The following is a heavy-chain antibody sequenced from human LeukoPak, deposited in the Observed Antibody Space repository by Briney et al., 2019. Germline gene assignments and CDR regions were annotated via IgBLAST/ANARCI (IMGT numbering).Heavy chain of an antibody. Sequence: NPSLTLSLTCTVSGGSISSGDYYWSWIRQPPGKGLEWIGDIYYSGSTYYNPSLKSRVTISVDTSKNQFSLKLSSVTAADTAVYYCARLYYYGSGLPAFDYWGQGTLVTVSS. D-gene: IGHD3-10*01. V-gene: IGHV4-30-4*01. CDR1: GGSISSGDYY. CDR3: ARLYYYGSGLPAFDY. CDR2: IYYSGST. J-gene: IGHJ4*02.